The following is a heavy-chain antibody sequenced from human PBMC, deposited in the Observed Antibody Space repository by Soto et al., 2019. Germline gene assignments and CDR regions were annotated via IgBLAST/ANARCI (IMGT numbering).Heavy chain of an antibody. J-gene: IGHJ6*02. D-gene: IGHD2-2*01. Sequence: QVQLVQSGAEVKKPGSSVKVSCKASGGTFSSYAISWVRQAPRQGLDWMGGIIPIFGRVNHAHKSQGRVTITADQSTSIAYMELGSLTAEETAVYYCARGCSNYYYYYGMDVWGQGTTVTVS. CDR1: GGTFSSYA. CDR2: IIPIFGRV. V-gene: IGHV1-69*01. CDR3: ARGCSNYYYYYGMDV.